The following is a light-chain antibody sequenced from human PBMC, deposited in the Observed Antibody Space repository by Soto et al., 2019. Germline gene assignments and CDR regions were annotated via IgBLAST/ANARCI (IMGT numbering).Light chain of an antibody. J-gene: IGKJ5*01. V-gene: IGKV1-27*01. Sequence: IQMTQSPSSLSASVGDSVTITCRASQGISNYLAWYQQKPGQVPKLLIYVASTLQSGVPSRFSGRGSGTDFSLSISSLQPEDVATYYCQNYNSAPITFGQGTRLEIK. CDR2: VAS. CDR3: QNYNSAPIT. CDR1: QGISNY.